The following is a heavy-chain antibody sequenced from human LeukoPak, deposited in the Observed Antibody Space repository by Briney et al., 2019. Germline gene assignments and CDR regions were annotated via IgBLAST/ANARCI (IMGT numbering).Heavy chain of an antibody. D-gene: IGHD2-15*01. CDR1: GFTVSSNY. J-gene: IGHJ4*02. Sequence: PGGSLRLSCAASGFTVSSNYMSWVRQAPGKGLKWVSVIYSGGSTYYADSVKGRFTISRDNSKNTLYLQMNSLRAEDTAVYYCASGRCSGGSCSDHWGQGTLVTVFS. CDR3: ASGRCSGGSCSDH. V-gene: IGHV3-53*01. CDR2: IYSGGST.